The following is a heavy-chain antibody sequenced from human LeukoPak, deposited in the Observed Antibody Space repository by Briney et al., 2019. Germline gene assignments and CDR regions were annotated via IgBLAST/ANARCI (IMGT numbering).Heavy chain of an antibody. D-gene: IGHD2-15*01. CDR3: ARHNGWAFDI. Sequence: SETLSLTCAVYGGSFSGWWSWIRQPPGKGLEWIGEIHHSGGTKYNPSLRSLDTISVDTSKRQISLKMTSVTAADTAIYYCARHNGWAFDIWGQGTVVTVSS. J-gene: IGHJ3*02. CDR2: IHHSGGT. CDR1: GGSFSGW. V-gene: IGHV4-34*01.